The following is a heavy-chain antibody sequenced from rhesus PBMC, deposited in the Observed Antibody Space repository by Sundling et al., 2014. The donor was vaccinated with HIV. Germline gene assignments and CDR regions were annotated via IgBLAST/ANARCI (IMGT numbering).Heavy chain of an antibody. CDR1: GGSISDTYY. V-gene: IGHV4S9*01. D-gene: IGHD2-21*01. CDR3: ARDGYCTGSGCFPFDY. Sequence: QVQLQESGPGLVKPSETLPLTCAVSGGSISDTYYWTWIRQSPGKGLEWIGNIYGSSGTTYYNPSLESRVTISKDTSKNQFSLNLRSVTAADTAVYYCARDGYCTGSGCFPFDYWGQGVLVTVSS. J-gene: IGHJ4*01. CDR2: IYGSSGTT.